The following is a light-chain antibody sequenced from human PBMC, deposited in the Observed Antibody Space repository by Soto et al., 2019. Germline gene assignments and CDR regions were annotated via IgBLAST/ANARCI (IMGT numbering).Light chain of an antibody. CDR2: EVS. J-gene: IGLJ3*02. V-gene: IGLV2-14*01. Sequence: QSALTKPASVSGSPGQSITISCTGTSSDVGGYNYVSWYQQHPGKAPKLMIDEVSNRPSGVSNRFSGSKSGNTASLTISGLPADDEADYYCSSYTSINTLVFGGGTKLTVL. CDR1: SSDVGGYNY. CDR3: SSYTSINTLV.